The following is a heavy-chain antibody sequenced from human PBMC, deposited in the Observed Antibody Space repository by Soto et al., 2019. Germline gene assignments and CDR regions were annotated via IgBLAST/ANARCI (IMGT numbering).Heavy chain of an antibody. CDR1: GYPIASGYY. Sequence: SETLSLTCAVSGYPIASGYYWAWIRQSPGKGLEWIGSIYHAGSVYYNPSLNSRVAVSLDTSKNHFSLKLTSVTAADTAVYYCARTFDYYGMDVWGQGTTVTVSS. V-gene: IGHV4-38-2*01. CDR2: IYHAGSV. J-gene: IGHJ6*02. CDR3: ARTFDYYGMDV.